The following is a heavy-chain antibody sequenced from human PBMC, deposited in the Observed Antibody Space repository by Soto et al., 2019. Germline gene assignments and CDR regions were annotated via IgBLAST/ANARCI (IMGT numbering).Heavy chain of an antibody. Sequence: GASVKVSCKASGGTFSSYAISWVRQAPGQGLEWMGGIIPIFGTANYAQKFQGRVTITADESTSTAYMELSSLRSEDTAVYYCARAPAPPFYDSSGSWFDPWGQGTLVTVSS. CDR3: ARAPAPPFYDSSGSWFDP. D-gene: IGHD3-22*01. CDR2: IIPIFGTA. J-gene: IGHJ5*02. CDR1: GGTFSSYA. V-gene: IGHV1-69*13.